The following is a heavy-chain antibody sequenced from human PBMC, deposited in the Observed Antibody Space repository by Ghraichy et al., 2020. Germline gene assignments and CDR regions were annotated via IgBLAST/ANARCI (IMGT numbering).Heavy chain of an antibody. CDR2: IYYSGST. J-gene: IGHJ3*02. CDR3: ASQGLGLRFLEWLYGNAFDI. D-gene: IGHD3-3*01. Sequence: SETLSLTCTVSGGSISSSSYYWGWIRQPPGKGLEWIGSIYYSGSTYYNPSLKSRVTISVDTSKNQFSLKLSSVTAADTAVYYCASQGLGLRFLEWLYGNAFDIWGQGTMVTVSS. V-gene: IGHV4-39*01. CDR1: GGSISSSSYY.